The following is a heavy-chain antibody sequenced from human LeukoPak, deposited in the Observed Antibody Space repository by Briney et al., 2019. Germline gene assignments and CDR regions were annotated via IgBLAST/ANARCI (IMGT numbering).Heavy chain of an antibody. V-gene: IGHV1-46*01. CDR2: INPSGGST. J-gene: IGHJ4*02. D-gene: IGHD3-3*01. CDR3: ATAGFLEWSIDY. CDR1: GYTFTSYY. Sequence: GASVKVSCKASGYTFTSYYMHWVRQAPGQGLEWMGIINPSGGSTSYAQKFQGRVTMTRDTSTSTVYMELSSLRSEDTAVYYCATAGFLEWSIDYWGQGTLVTVSS.